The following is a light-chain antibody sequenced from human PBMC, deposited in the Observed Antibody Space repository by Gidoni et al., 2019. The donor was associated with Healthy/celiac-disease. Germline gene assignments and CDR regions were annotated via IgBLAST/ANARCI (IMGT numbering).Light chain of an antibody. CDR1: QSVSSY. J-gene: IGKJ2*01. CDR2: DAS. Sequence: EIVLTQSPATLSLSPGERATLSCRASQSVSSYLAWYQQQPGQAPRLLIYDASNRATGIPARFSGSGSGTDFTLTISSLAPEDFAVYYCQQRSNWPRTFGQGTKLEIK. V-gene: IGKV3-11*01. CDR3: QQRSNWPRT.